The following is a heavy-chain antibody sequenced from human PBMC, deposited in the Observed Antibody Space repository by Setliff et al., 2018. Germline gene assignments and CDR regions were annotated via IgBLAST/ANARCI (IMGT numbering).Heavy chain of an antibody. Sequence: PSETLSLTCAVYGGSFSGYYWSWIRQPPGKGLEWIGSIYYSGSTYYNPSLKSRVTISVDTSKNQFSLKLSSVTAADTAVYYCAKGRVGLAARAGYWGQGTLVTVSS. D-gene: IGHD1-26*01. V-gene: IGHV4-34*01. CDR1: GGSFSGYY. J-gene: IGHJ4*02. CDR3: AKGRVGLAARAGY. CDR2: IYYSGST.